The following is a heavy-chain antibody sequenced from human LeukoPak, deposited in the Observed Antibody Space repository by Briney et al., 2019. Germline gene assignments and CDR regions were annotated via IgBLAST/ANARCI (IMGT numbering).Heavy chain of an antibody. CDR1: GFMFSSYE. J-gene: IGHJ3*02. CDR3: ARDRGRRGITMRSDAFDI. CDR2: IKEDGSEK. Sequence: GGSLRLSCAASGFMFSSYEMSWVRQAPGKGLEWVADIKEDGSEKSYVDSVKGRFTISRDNAKNSLYLQMNSLRAEDTAVYYCARDRGRRGITMRSDAFDIWGQGTMVTVSS. V-gene: IGHV3-7*03. D-gene: IGHD3-22*01.